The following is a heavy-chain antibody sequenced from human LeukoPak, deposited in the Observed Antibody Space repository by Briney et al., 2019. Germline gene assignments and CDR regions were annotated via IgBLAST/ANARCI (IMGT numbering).Heavy chain of an antibody. CDR2: IYYSGST. Sequence: TSETLSLTCTVSGGSISSYHGSWIRQPPGKGLEWIGYIYYSGSTNYNPSLKSRVTISVDTSKNQFSLKLTSVTTADTAVYYCARSSFGYEISTGYYPRVLDYWGQGTLLTVSS. CDR1: GGSISSYH. V-gene: IGHV4-59*01. J-gene: IGHJ4*02. D-gene: IGHD3-9*01. CDR3: ARSSFGYEISTGYYPRVLDY.